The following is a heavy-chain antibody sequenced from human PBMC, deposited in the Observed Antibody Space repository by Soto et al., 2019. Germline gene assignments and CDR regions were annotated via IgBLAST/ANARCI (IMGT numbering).Heavy chain of an antibody. J-gene: IGHJ4*02. CDR2: IYYSGST. CDR1: GGSISSYY. V-gene: IGHV4-59*08. CDR3: ARHNYGSGSTYFDY. Sequence: SETLSLTCTVSGGSISSYYWSWIRQPPGKGLEWIGYIYYSGSTNYNPSLKSRVTISVDTSKNQFSLKLNSMTAADAAVYYCARHNYGSGSTYFDYWGQGTLVTVSS. D-gene: IGHD3-10*01.